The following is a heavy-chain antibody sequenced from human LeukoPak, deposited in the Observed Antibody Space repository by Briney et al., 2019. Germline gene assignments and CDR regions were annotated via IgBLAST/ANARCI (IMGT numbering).Heavy chain of an antibody. V-gene: IGHV3-21*01. J-gene: IGHJ3*02. CDR2: ISSSSSYI. D-gene: IGHD4-23*01. CDR3: ARAAFVDYGGNSLAFDI. Sequence: GGSLRLSCAASGFTFSSYSMNWVRQAPGKGLEWVSSISSSSSYIYYADSVKGRFTISRDNAKNSLYLQMNSLRAEDTAVYYCARAAFVDYGGNSLAFDIWGQGTMVTVSS. CDR1: GFTFSSYS.